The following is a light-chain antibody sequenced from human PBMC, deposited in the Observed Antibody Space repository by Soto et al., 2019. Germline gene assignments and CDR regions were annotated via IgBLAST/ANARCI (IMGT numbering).Light chain of an antibody. V-gene: IGKV1-5*01. J-gene: IGKJ1*01. CDR2: DVS. CDR1: ESISSW. Sequence: IPMTQSPSTLSASIGDRVTITCRASESISSWLAWYQQKPGKAPKLLIYDVSSLESGVPSRFSGSGSGTEFTLTISSLQPDDFATYYCQQYNSYPWTFGQGTKVDIK. CDR3: QQYNSYPWT.